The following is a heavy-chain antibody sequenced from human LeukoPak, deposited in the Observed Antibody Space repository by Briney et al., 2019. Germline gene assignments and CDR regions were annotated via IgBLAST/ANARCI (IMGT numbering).Heavy chain of an antibody. CDR1: GGSIINHY. V-gene: IGHV4-4*07. CDR2: IYSSGSA. Sequence: SETLSLTCTVSGGSIINHYWSWIRQPAGKGLEWIGRIYSSGSANYSPSLKSRVSMSIDTSNNHFSLNLTSVTAADTALYFCARGVRYASGWSTPESWGQGTLVTVSS. D-gene: IGHD6-19*01. J-gene: IGHJ5*02. CDR3: ARGVRYASGWSTPES.